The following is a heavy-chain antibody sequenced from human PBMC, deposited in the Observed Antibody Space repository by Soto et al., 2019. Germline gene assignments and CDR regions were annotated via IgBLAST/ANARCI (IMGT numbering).Heavy chain of an antibody. CDR3: ARDPIAAAGKFDY. CDR2: IYYSGST. J-gene: IGHJ4*02. V-gene: IGHV4-30-4*01. D-gene: IGHD6-13*01. CDR1: GGSISSGDYY. Sequence: SETLSLTCTVSGGSISSGDYYCSWIRQPPGKGLEWIGYIYYSGSTYYNPSLKSRVTISVDTSKNQFSLKLSSVTAADTAVYYCARDPIAAAGKFDYWGQGTLVTVSS.